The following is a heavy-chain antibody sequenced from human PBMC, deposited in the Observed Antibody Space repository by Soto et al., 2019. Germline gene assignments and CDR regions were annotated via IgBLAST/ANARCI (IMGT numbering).Heavy chain of an antibody. Sequence: EVQLLESGGGLVQPGGSLRLSCAASGFTFSSYAMTWVRQAPGKGLEWVSVITGSGARTYYAESVKGRFTISRDNARNTLHLQMDSVRAEDTAVYYCAKDRGYYGLGSYDAFGFWGQGTMVTVSS. CDR2: ITGSGART. J-gene: IGHJ3*01. CDR3: AKDRGYYGLGSYDAFGF. V-gene: IGHV3-23*01. CDR1: GFTFSSYA. D-gene: IGHD2-15*01.